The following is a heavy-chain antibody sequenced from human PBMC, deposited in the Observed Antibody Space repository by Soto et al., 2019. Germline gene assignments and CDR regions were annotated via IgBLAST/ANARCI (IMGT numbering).Heavy chain of an antibody. Sequence: SGTPSLTCAVSGGCISSSNWGRWVRQPPGKGLEWIGEIYHSGSTNYNPSLKSRVTISVDKSKNQFSLKLSSVTAADTAVYYCARGGRSSPYYYYYGMDVWGQGTTVTVSS. D-gene: IGHD6-6*01. V-gene: IGHV4-4*02. J-gene: IGHJ6*02. CDR1: GGCISSSNW. CDR3: ARGGRSSPYYYYYGMDV. CDR2: IYHSGST.